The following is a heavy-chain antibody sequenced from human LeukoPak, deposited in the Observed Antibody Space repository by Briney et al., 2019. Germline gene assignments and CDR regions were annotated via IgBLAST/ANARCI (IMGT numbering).Heavy chain of an antibody. CDR3: AKGDDILTGYPEY. V-gene: IGHV3-53*01. Sequence: GGSLRLSCAASGFTVSSNYMSWVRQAPGKGLEWVSVIYSGGSTYYADSVKGRFTISRDNSKNTLYLQMNSLRAEDTAVYYCAKGDDILTGYPEYWGQGTLVTVSS. D-gene: IGHD3-9*01. J-gene: IGHJ4*02. CDR1: GFTVSSNY. CDR2: IYSGGST.